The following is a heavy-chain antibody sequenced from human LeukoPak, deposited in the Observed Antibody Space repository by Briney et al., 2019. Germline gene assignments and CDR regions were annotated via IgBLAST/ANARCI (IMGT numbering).Heavy chain of an antibody. J-gene: IGHJ4*02. CDR1: GFTFDDYA. D-gene: IGHD2-21*02. CDR3: AKDRQVVTATALEY. CDR2: ISWNSGSI. V-gene: IGHV3-9*01. Sequence: PGGSLRLSCAASGFTFDDYAMHWVRQAPGKGLEWVSGISWNSGSIGYADSVKGRFTISRDNAKNSLYLQMNSLRAEDTALNYCAKDRQVVTATALEYWGQGTLVTVSS.